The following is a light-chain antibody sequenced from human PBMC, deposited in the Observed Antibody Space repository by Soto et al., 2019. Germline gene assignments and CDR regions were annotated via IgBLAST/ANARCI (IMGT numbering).Light chain of an antibody. Sequence: IQLTQSPSSLSASVGDRVTLTCRASQGMSSYLAWYQQKPGKAPKLLIYVTSTLQTGVPSRFSDSRSGADFTLTISSLQPEDSATYYCQQLSIYPLTFGGGTKVEIK. V-gene: IGKV1-9*01. CDR1: QGMSSY. CDR3: QQLSIYPLT. J-gene: IGKJ4*01. CDR2: VTS.